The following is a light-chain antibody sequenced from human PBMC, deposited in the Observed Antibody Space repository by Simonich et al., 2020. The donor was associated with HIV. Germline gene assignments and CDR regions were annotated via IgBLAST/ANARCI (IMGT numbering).Light chain of an antibody. J-gene: IGKJ1*01. V-gene: IGKV4-1*01. CDR3: QQYYSTPPT. Sequence: DIVMTQSPDSLAVSLGERATINCKSSQSVLYSSNNKKYLAWYQQQPGHPPNLLIYWASTRESGVPDRFRASGSGTDFTLTISSLQAEDVAIYYCQQYYSTPPTFGQGTKVEIK. CDR1: QSVLYSSNNKKY. CDR2: WAS.